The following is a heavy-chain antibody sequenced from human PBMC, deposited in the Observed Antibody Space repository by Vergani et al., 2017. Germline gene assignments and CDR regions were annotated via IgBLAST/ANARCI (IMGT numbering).Heavy chain of an antibody. CDR3: ARASPPTFGGVIGIRDDAFDI. V-gene: IGHV4-59*01. J-gene: IGHJ3*02. CDR1: GGSISSYY. Sequence: QVQLQESGPGLVKPSETLSLHCPVSGGSISSYYWRWIRQPPGKGLEWIEYLYYSGSTNYNPSLKSRVTISVDTSKNQFSLRLSSVTAADTAVYYCARASPPTFGGVIGIRDDAFDIWGQGTMVTVSS. D-gene: IGHD3-16*02. CDR2: LYYSGST.